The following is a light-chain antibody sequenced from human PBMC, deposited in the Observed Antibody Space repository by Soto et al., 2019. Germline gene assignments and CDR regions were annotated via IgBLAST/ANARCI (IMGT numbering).Light chain of an antibody. CDR2: DAS. CDR3: QQYDHMFST. CDR1: QSISGW. Sequence: DIQMTQSPSSLSVSVGDRVTIPCRASQSISGWLAWYQQKPGKAPKLLIYDASNLQTGVPSRFSGSGSGTAGTFTIRNLQPEDRQTYDGQQYDHMFSTFGPGTKVDIK. J-gene: IGKJ3*01. V-gene: IGKV1-33*01.